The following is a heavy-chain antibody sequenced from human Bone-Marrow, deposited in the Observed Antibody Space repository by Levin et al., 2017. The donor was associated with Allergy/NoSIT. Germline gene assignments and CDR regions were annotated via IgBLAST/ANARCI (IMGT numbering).Heavy chain of an antibody. CDR3: ARFNGRSALGHVFDY. CDR1: GYTLSTYG. CDR2: INTYSGGP. Sequence: PGESLKISCKASGYTLSTYGLSWLRQAPGQGLEWMGWINTYSGGPNSAERFRDRVTMTTDTATSTAYMELRSLRSDDTAVYYCARFNGRSALGHVFDYWGQGTLVTVSS. J-gene: IGHJ4*02. V-gene: IGHV1-18*01. D-gene: IGHD1-1*01.